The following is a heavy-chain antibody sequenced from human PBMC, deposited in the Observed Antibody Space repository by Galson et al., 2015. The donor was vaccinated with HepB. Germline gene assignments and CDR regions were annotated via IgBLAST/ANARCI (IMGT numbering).Heavy chain of an antibody. D-gene: IGHD3-22*01. CDR2: IIPLFRTA. CDR3: ARQYDSRGFYSY. J-gene: IGHJ4*02. CDR1: GVTFSSYA. Sequence: SVKVSCKASGVTFSSYAISWVRQAPGQGLEWVGGIIPLFRTANYAQKFQGRVTITADESTSTAYMELSRLTSEDTAVYYCARQYDSRGFYSYWGQGTLVFVSS. V-gene: IGHV1-69*13.